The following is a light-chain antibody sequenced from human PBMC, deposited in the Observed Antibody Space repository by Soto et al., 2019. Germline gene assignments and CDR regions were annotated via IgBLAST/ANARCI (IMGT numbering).Light chain of an antibody. J-gene: IGKJ1*01. Sequence: IQMTQSPSILSASVGDRFTITSRASQSLSTWVAWYQQKPEKAPKHLIHDASTLESGVPSRFSGSGSGTEFTLTSSSLQPDDFATYYCQQYNSYSRTFGQGTKVEV. CDR3: QQYNSYSRT. CDR2: DAS. CDR1: QSLSTW. V-gene: IGKV1-5*01.